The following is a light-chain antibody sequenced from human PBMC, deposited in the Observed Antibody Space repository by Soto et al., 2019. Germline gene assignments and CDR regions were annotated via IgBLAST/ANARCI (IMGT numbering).Light chain of an antibody. CDR2: DAS. Sequence: EIVLTQSPVSLSLSPGERATLSCRASQSINSYLAWYQQKPGQAPRLFIYDASNRATGIPARFSGSGSGTDFTLTISSLEPEDFAVSYCQQRNEWPLTFGQGTRLEIK. J-gene: IGKJ5*01. CDR1: QSINSY. CDR3: QQRNEWPLT. V-gene: IGKV3-11*01.